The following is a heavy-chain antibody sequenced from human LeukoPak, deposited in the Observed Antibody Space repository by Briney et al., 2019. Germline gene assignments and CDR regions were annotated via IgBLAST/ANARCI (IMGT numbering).Heavy chain of an antibody. V-gene: IGHV1-69*04. J-gene: IGHJ4*02. Sequence: ASVKVSCKASGGTFSSYAISWVRQAPGQGLEWMGRIIPILGIANYAQKFQGRVTITADESTSTAYMELSSLRSEDTAVYYCARYYDSSGYYYFDYWGQGTLVTVSS. CDR2: IIPILGIA. CDR1: GGTFSSYA. D-gene: IGHD3-22*01. CDR3: ARYYDSSGYYYFDY.